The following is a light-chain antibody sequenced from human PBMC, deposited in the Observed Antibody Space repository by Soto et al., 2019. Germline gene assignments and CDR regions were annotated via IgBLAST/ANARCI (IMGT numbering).Light chain of an antibody. CDR3: CSYAGSSTPYV. CDR2: EVS. Sequence: QSVLTQPASVSGSPGQSLTISCTATSSDVGSYNLVSWYQQHPGKAPKLMIYEVSKRPSGVSNRFSGSKSGNTASLTISGLQAEDEADYYCCSYAGSSTPYVFGTGTKVTVL. J-gene: IGLJ1*01. CDR1: SSDVGSYNL. V-gene: IGLV2-23*02.